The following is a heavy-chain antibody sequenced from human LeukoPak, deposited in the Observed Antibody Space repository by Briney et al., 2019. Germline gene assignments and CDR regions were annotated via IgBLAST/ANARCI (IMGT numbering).Heavy chain of an antibody. Sequence: SETLSLTCTVSGYSISSGYYGGCIRQPPGKGLGWGGSIYISGSTYYNPSLKSRDTISVDTSKNQFALKLSSVTAADTAVYYCARGSIGGAALRVPLRYFDYWGQGTLVTVSS. CDR1: GYSISSGYY. D-gene: IGHD1-26*01. CDR3: ARGSIGGAALRVPLRYFDY. V-gene: IGHV4-38-2*02. CDR2: IYISGST. J-gene: IGHJ4*02.